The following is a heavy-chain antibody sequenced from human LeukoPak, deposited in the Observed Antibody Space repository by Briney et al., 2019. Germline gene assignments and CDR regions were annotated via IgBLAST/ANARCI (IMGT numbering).Heavy chain of an antibody. J-gene: IGHJ4*02. CDR3: AREGDSSGYDFDY. V-gene: IGHV4-4*07. CDR1: GGSISSYY. Sequence: SGTLSLTCTVSGGSISSYYWSWVRQPAGKGLEGIGRIYTSGSTKYNPSLTSRGTMSVDTSKNQFSLKLSSVTAADTAVYYCAREGDSSGYDFDYWGQGTLVTVSS. D-gene: IGHD3-22*01. CDR2: IYTSGST.